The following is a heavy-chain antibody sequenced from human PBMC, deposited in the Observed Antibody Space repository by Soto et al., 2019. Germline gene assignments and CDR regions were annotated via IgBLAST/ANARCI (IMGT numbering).Heavy chain of an antibody. CDR2: IKGDGSGA. J-gene: IGHJ4*02. D-gene: IGHD6-13*01. CDR1: GFAFSSSL. Sequence: EVQLVESGGGLVQPGGSLRLSCAASGFAFSSSLMHWVRQAPGQGLVWVSRIKGDGSGATYEDSVKGRFTISRDNAKSTMYLQMNSLRAEDTAVYYCAKDLHIAAADYWGQGNLVTVAS. CDR3: AKDLHIAAADY. V-gene: IGHV3-74*01.